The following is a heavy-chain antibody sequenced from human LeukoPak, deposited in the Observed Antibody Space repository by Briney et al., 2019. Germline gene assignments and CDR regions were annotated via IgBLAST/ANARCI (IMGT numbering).Heavy chain of an antibody. CDR1: GYTFTSYG. CDR3: ARDLMIAAAGRYYYMDV. V-gene: IGHV1-18*01. J-gene: IGHJ6*03. CDR2: ISAYNGNT. Sequence: ASVKVSCKASGYTFTSYGISWVRQAPGQGLEWMGWISAYNGNTNYAQKLQGRVTMTTDTSTSTAYMELRSLRSDDTAVYYCARDLMIAAAGRYYYMDVWGKGTTVTVSS. D-gene: IGHD6-13*01.